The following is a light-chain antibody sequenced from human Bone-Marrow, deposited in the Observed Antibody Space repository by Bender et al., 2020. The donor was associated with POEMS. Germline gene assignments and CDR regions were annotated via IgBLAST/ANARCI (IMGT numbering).Light chain of an antibody. Sequence: SYELTQPHSLSVSPGQTARITCSGDALPKRYTYWYQQKPGQVPVLMIYKDSERPSGIPERFSGSSSGNTATLTLRGAQPLDEADYFCQVWDKNAAVFGGGTKLIVL. V-gene: IGLV3-25*02. CDR1: ALPKRY. CDR2: KDS. CDR3: QVWDKNAAV. J-gene: IGLJ3*02.